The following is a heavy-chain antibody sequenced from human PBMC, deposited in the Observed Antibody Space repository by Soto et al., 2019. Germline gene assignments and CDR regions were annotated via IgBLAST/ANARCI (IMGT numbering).Heavy chain of an antibody. CDR2: ISAYNGNT. Sequence: GASVKVSCKASGYTFTSYGISWVRQAPGQGLEWMGWISAYNGNTNYAQKLQGRVTMTTDTSTSTAYMELRSLRSDDTAVYYCARPRIHYYYDSSGLPADYWGQGTLVTVSS. CDR1: GYTFTSYG. V-gene: IGHV1-18*01. D-gene: IGHD3-22*01. CDR3: ARPRIHYYYDSSGLPADY. J-gene: IGHJ4*02.